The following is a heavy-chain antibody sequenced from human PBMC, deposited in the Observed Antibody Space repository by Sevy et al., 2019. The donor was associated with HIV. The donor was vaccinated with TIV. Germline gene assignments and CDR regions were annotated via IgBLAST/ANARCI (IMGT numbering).Heavy chain of an antibody. D-gene: IGHD4-4*01. J-gene: IGHJ3*01. Sequence: ASVKVSCKTSGYTFNDYYIHWVRQAPGQGLEWMGRINPHSGVTKYAQKFQGRVTMTRDTSITTAYMDLSRLKSDDTAVYYCARGMDNSNWQDAIGFWGQGTMVTVSS. CDR3: ARGMDNSNWQDAIGF. CDR2: INPHSGVT. CDR1: GYTFNDYY. V-gene: IGHV1-2*06.